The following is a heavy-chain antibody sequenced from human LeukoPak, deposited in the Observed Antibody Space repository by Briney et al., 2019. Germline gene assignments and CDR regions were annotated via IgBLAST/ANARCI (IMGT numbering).Heavy chain of an antibody. V-gene: IGHV3-9*03. Sequence: GGSLRLSCAASGFTFDDYVMHWVRQAPGKGLEWVSGISWNSGSIGYADSVKGRFTISRDNAKKSLYLQMNSLRAEDMALYYCAKARRAAAPDAFDIWGQGTMVTVSS. J-gene: IGHJ3*02. CDR3: AKARRAAAPDAFDI. D-gene: IGHD6-13*01. CDR2: ISWNSGSI. CDR1: GFTFDDYV.